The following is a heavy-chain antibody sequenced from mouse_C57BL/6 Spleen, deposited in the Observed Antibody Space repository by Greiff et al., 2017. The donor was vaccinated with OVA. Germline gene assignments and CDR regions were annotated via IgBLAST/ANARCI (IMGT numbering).Heavy chain of an antibody. D-gene: IGHD1-1*01. CDR2: IHPSDSDT. V-gene: IGHV1-74*01. Sequence: QVQLKQPGAELVKPGASVKVSCKASGYTFTSYWMHWVKQRPGQGLEWIGRIHPSDSDTNYNQKFKGKATLTVDKSSSTAYMQLSSLTSEDSAVYYCAIGTTVVATYFDYWGQGTTLTVSS. CDR1: GYTFTSYW. CDR3: AIGTTVVATYFDY. J-gene: IGHJ2*01.